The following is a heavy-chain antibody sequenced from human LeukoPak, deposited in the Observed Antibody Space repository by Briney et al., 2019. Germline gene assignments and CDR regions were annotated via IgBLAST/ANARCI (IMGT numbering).Heavy chain of an antibody. V-gene: IGHV4-34*01. J-gene: IGHJ4*02. Sequence: SETLSLTCAVYGGSFSGYYWSWIRQPPGKGLEWIGEINHSGSTNYNPSLKSRVTISVDTSKNRFSLKLSSVTAVDTAVYYCARGPSLRFLEWDKKYYFDYWGQGTLVTVSS. CDR3: ARGPSLRFLEWDKKYYFDY. CDR2: INHSGST. CDR1: GGSFSGYY. D-gene: IGHD3-3*01.